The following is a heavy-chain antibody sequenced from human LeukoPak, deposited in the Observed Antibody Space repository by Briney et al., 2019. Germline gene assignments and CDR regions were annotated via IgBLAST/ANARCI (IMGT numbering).Heavy chain of an antibody. V-gene: IGHV3-48*02. CDR1: GFTFSSHS. CDR2: IDSGSGNI. D-gene: IGHD7-27*01. Sequence: GGSLRLSCAASGFTFSSHSMNWVRQAPGKGLEWLSYIDSGSGNIYYRDSVKGRFTISRDDAQDSLYLQMDSLRDEDTAVYYCAREDDDWGPNTLDVWGQGTVVTVSS. CDR3: AREDDDWGPNTLDV. J-gene: IGHJ3*01.